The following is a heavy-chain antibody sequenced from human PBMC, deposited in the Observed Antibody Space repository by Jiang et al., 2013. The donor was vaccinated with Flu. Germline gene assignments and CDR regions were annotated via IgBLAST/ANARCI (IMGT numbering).Heavy chain of an antibody. J-gene: IGHJ5*02. V-gene: IGHV4-59*12. CDR1: GGSISSYY. Sequence: KPSETLSLTCTVSGGSISSYYWSWIRQPPGKGLEWIGYIYYSGSTNYNPSLKSRVTISVDTSKNQFSLKLSSVTAADTAVYYCARGPVPAAINWFDPWGQGTLVTVSS. CDR2: IYYSGST. D-gene: IGHD2-2*01. CDR3: ARGPVPAAINWFDP.